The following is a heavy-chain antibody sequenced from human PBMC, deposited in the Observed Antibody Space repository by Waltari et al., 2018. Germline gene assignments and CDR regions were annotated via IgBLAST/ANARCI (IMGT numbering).Heavy chain of an antibody. CDR3: AKEIYRIGRPCFDY. CDR1: GFTFTTYA. V-gene: IGHV3-23*01. J-gene: IGHJ4*02. D-gene: IGHD6-19*01. CDR2: ITSGGGDT. Sequence: QLLESGGGWRQAGGSWGLSRAASGFTFTTYAMSWVRQAPGKGPEWVSGITSGGGDTYYTDSVRGRFTISRDNSKNTVYLQMNSLRHEDTAVYYCAKEIYRIGRPCFDYWGQGVRVTVSS.